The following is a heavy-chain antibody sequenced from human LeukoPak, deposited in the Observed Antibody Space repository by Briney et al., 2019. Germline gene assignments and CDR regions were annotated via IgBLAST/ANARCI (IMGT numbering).Heavy chain of an antibody. Sequence: SSETLSLTXTVSGGSISSSSYYWGWIRQPPGKGLERIGSIYYSGSTYYNPSLKSRVTISVDTSKNQFSLKLSSVTAADTAVYYCASRSGYSYGFASLSKFDPWGQGTLVTVSS. V-gene: IGHV4-39*01. J-gene: IGHJ5*02. D-gene: IGHD5-18*01. CDR3: ASRSGYSYGFASLSKFDP. CDR2: IYYSGST. CDR1: GGSISSSSYY.